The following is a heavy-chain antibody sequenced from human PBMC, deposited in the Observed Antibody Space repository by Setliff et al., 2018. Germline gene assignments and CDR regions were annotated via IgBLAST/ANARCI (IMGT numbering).Heavy chain of an antibody. Sequence: PGGSLRLSCAASGFTFSSYAMSWVRQAPGKGLEWVANIKEDGSERYYADSVKGRFTISRDNSKSMLYLQMDSLKAKDTAMYYCTRFIGIVLMVYASDYWGQGTLVTVSS. CDR2: IKEDGSER. CDR3: TRFIGIVLMVYASDY. V-gene: IGHV3-7*03. D-gene: IGHD2-8*01. J-gene: IGHJ4*02. CDR1: GFTFSSYA.